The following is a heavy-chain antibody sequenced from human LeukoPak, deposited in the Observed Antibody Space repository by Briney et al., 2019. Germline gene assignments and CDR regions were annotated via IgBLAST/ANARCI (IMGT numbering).Heavy chain of an antibody. CDR2: IIPIFGTA. CDR1: GGTFSSHA. Sequence: SVKVSCKASGGTFSSHAISWVRQAPGQGLEWMGGIIPIFGTANYAQKFQGRVTITTDESTSTAYMELSSLRSEDTAVYYCARSAAAMAMDYYYYYMDVWGKGTTVTVSS. D-gene: IGHD2-2*01. CDR3: ARSAAAMAMDYYYYYMDV. J-gene: IGHJ6*03. V-gene: IGHV1-69*05.